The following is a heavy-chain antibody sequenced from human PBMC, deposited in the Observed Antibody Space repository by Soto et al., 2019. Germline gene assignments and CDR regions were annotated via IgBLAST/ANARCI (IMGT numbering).Heavy chain of an antibody. CDR2: TYYRSKWYN. V-gene: IGHV6-1*01. CDR3: ARLIGNSWLDS. CDR1: GDCVSTNSAT. D-gene: IGHD2-8*01. Sequence: QVQLQQSGPGLVKPSQTLSLTCAISGDCVSTNSATWDWIRLSPSRGLEWLGRTYYRSKWYNDYAVSVKGRITINPDTSNNQLSLQLNSVTPDDTAVYYCARLIGNSWLDSWGQGTLVTVSS. J-gene: IGHJ5*01.